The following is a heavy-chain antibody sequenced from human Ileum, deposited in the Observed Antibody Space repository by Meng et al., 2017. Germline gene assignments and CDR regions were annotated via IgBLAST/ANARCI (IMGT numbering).Heavy chain of an antibody. CDR2: IKQDGSKN. Sequence: GGSLRLSCAASGFTFSNYWMTWVRQAPGKGLEGVANIKQDGSKNRYEATVEGRFTMSRDNTKNSMSLQMNSLRAEDTAIYNCATDRTNGESHYSPFDVWGRGTMVTVSS. V-gene: IGHV3-7*01. CDR3: ATDRTNGESHYSPFDV. CDR1: GFTFSNYW. J-gene: IGHJ3*01. D-gene: IGHD2-8*01.